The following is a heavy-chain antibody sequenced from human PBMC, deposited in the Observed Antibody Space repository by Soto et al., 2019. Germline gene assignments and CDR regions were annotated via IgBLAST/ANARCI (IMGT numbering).Heavy chain of an antibody. CDR1: GGSISSGGYY. J-gene: IGHJ5*02. V-gene: IGHV4-31*03. CDR2: IFYSGTT. Sequence: SETLSLTCTVSGGSISSGGYYWSWIRQHPGKGLEWIGYIFYSGTTYYNPSLKGRVTISVDTSTSTVYMELNSLRDEDTAVYYCAREGGSLNWFDPWGQGTLVTVSS. D-gene: IGHD1-26*01. CDR3: AREGGSLNWFDP.